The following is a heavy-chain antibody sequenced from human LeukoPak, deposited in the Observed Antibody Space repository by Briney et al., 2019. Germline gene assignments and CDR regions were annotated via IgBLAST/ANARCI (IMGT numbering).Heavy chain of an antibody. D-gene: IGHD2-2*02. CDR1: GGSISSSYY. CDR2: IYYSGST. Sequence: SETLSLTCTVSGGSISSSYYWGWIRQPPGKGLEWIGSIYYSGSTYYNPSLKSRVTISVDTSKNQFSLKLSSVTAADTAVYYCARVRLTVVVPAAIPDYWGQGTLVTVSS. J-gene: IGHJ4*02. V-gene: IGHV4-39*07. CDR3: ARVRLTVVVPAAIPDY.